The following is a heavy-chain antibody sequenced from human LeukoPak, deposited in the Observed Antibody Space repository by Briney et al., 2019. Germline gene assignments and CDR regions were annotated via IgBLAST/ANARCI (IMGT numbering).Heavy chain of an antibody. CDR2: IYYSGIT. Sequence: PSETLSLTCTVSGGSISSYYWSWIRQPPGKGLEWIGYIYYSGITYYNPSLKSRVTISLDTSKNQFSLKLSSVTAADTAVYYCARETWGFGAFDIWGQGTMVTVSS. J-gene: IGHJ3*02. CDR3: ARETWGFGAFDI. V-gene: IGHV4-59*12. D-gene: IGHD7-27*01. CDR1: GGSISSYY.